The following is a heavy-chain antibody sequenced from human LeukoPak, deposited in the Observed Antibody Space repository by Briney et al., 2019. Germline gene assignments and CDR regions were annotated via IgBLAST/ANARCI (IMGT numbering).Heavy chain of an antibody. CDR3: ARAPYYYDNSGYYYLPRRWFDP. Sequence: GRSLRLSCAASGFTFSSYGMHWVRQAPGKGLEWVAVIWYDGSNKYYADSVKGRFTISRDNSKNTLYLQMNSLRAEDTAVYYCARAPYYYDNSGYYYLPRRWFDPWGQGTLVTVSS. D-gene: IGHD3-22*01. CDR1: GFTFSSYG. J-gene: IGHJ5*02. CDR2: IWYDGSNK. V-gene: IGHV3-33*01.